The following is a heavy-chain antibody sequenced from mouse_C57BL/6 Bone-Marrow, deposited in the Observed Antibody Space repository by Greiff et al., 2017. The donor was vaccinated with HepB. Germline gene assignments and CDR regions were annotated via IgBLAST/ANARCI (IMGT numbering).Heavy chain of an antibody. V-gene: IGHV1-50*01. CDR2: IDPSDSYT. J-gene: IGHJ3*01. CDR3: ARDDYDGNWFAY. Sequence: QVQLQQPGAELVKPGASVKLSCKASGYTFTSYWMQWVKQRPGQGLEWIGEIDPSDSYTNYNQKIKGKATLTVDTSSSTAYMQLSILTSEDSAVYYCARDDYDGNWFAYWGQGTLVTVSA. D-gene: IGHD2-4*01. CDR1: GYTFTSYW.